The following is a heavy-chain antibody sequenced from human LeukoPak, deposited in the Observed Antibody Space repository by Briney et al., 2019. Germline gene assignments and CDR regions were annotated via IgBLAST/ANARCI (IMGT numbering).Heavy chain of an antibody. CDR1: GGSFSGYY. J-gene: IGHJ4*02. CDR2: INHSGST. Sequence: SETLSLTCAVYGGSFSGYYWGWIRQPPGKGLEWIGEINHSGSTNYNPSLKSRVTISVDTSKNQFSLKLSSVTAADTAVYYCARDGGLRSLPKYYFDYWGQGTLVTVSS. D-gene: IGHD4-17*01. V-gene: IGHV4-34*01. CDR3: ARDGGLRSLPKYYFDY.